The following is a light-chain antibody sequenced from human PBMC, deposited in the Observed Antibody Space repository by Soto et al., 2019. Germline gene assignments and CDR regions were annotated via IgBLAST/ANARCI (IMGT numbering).Light chain of an antibody. CDR3: QHSHSTPLT. V-gene: IGKV1-39*01. J-gene: IGKJ4*01. CDR1: QDISNY. CDR2: AAS. Sequence: DIQMTQSPSSLSASVGDRVTITCQASQDISNYLNWYQQKPGKAPKLLICAASSLQSGVPSRFSGSGSGTDFTLTISSLQPEDFATYSCQHSHSTPLTFGGGTKVDNK.